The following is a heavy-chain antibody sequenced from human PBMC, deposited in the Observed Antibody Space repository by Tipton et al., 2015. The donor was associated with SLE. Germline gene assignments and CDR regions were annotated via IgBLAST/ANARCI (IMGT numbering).Heavy chain of an antibody. Sequence: TLSLTCSVYGDSLSGQYWSWIRQPPGKGLEWIGEVFRGGSTNHSPSLESRVTISVDTSKNQFSLKLSSVTAADTAVYYCARAAGRDGYSSSWAPFDYWGQGTLVAVSS. J-gene: IGHJ4*02. V-gene: IGHV4-34*12. D-gene: IGHD6-13*01. CDR3: ARAAGRDGYSSSWAPFDY. CDR2: VFRGGST. CDR1: GDSLSGQY.